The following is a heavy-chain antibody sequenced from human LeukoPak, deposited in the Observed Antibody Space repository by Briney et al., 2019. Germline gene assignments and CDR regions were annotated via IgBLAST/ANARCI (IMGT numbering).Heavy chain of an antibody. V-gene: IGHV4-4*02. CDR2: IYHSGST. CDR3: ARVWIQLWLPYGQENWFDP. D-gene: IGHD5-18*01. CDR1: GGSISSSNW. J-gene: IGHJ5*02. Sequence: SETLSLTCAVSGGSISSSNWWSWVRQPPGKGLEWIGEIYHSGSTNYNPSLKSRVTISVDKSKNQFSLKLSSVTAADTAVYYCARVWIQLWLPYGQENWFDPWGQGTLVTVSS.